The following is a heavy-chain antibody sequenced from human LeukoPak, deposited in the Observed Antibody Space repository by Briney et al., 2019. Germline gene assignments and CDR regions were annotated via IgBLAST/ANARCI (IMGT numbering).Heavy chain of an antibody. CDR1: GSTFSSYA. CDR3: AKEPEGFDP. CDR2: ISYDGSNK. J-gene: IGHJ5*02. V-gene: IGHV3-30-3*01. Sequence: GSLRLSCAASGSTFSSYAMHWVRQAPGKGLEWVAVISYDGSNKYYADSVKGRFTISRDNAKNSLYLQMNSLRAEDTALYYCAKEPEGFDPWGQGTLVTVSS.